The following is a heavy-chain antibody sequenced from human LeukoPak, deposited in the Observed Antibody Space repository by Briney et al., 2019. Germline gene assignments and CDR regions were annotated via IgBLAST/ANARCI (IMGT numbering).Heavy chain of an antibody. Sequence: GGSLRLSCAASGFTFSDYYMSWIRQAPGKGLEWVSYISSSGSTIYYADSVKGRFTISRDNAKNSLYLQMNSLRAEDTAVYYCAREWNDILIGYYADYWGQGTLVTVSS. CDR1: GFTFSDYY. CDR2: ISSSGSTI. V-gene: IGHV3-11*01. J-gene: IGHJ4*02. CDR3: AREWNDILIGYYADY. D-gene: IGHD3-9*01.